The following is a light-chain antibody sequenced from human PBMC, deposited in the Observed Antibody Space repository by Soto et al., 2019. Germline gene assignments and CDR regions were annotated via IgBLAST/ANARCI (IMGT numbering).Light chain of an antibody. CDR3: SSYTTSSTYV. Sequence: QSALTQPASVSGSPGQSITISCTGTSSDVGSYNYVSWYQQHPGEAPKVMIYDVSNRPSGVSYRLSGSKSGNTASLTISGLQAEDEADYYCSSYTTSSTYVFGTGTKVNVL. CDR2: DVS. CDR1: SSDVGSYNY. J-gene: IGLJ1*01. V-gene: IGLV2-14*01.